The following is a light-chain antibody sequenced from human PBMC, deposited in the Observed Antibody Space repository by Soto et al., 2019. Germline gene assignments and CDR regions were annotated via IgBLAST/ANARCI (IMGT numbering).Light chain of an antibody. V-gene: IGLV2-11*01. J-gene: IGLJ3*02. CDR1: SSDVGAYDH. Sequence: QSALTQPRSVSGSPGQSVTISCTGTSSDVGAYDHVSWFQQCPGKAPKLMIYDVSQRPSGVPDRFSGSKSGDTASLTISGLQAEDEADYYCCSHAGSYTWVFGGGTKLTVL. CDR3: CSHAGSYTWV. CDR2: DVS.